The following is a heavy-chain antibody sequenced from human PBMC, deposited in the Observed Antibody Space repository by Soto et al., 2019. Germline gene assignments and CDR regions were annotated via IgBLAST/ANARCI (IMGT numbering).Heavy chain of an antibody. V-gene: IGHV1-8*01. D-gene: IGHD2-15*01. J-gene: IGHJ4*02. Sequence: ASVTVSCKASGYTFTSYDINWVRQATGQGLEWMGWMNPNSGNTGYAQKFQGRVTMTRNTSISTAYMELSSLRSEDSAVYYCARGRGYCSGGSCYGDYWGQGTLVTVSS. CDR2: MNPNSGNT. CDR3: ARGRGYCSGGSCYGDY. CDR1: GYTFTSYD.